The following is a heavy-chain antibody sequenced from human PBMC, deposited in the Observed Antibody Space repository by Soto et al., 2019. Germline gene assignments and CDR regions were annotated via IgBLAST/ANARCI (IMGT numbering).Heavy chain of an antibody. CDR2: VDPEDGET. CDR3: GTDQSRTGRLDT. J-gene: IGHJ5*02. CDR1: GYIFTDYY. Sequence: EVQLVQSGAEVKKPGATVKISCRVSGYIFTDYYIHWVQQAPGKGLEWLGLVDPEDGETMYAEKFQGRVTITADTSPDTAYMELSSLRSEDTADYYCGTDQSRTGRLDTWGQGTLVTVSS. D-gene: IGHD1-26*01. V-gene: IGHV1-69-2*01.